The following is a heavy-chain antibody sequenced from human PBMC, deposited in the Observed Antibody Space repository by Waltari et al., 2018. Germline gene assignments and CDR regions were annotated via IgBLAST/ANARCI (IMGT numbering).Heavy chain of an antibody. J-gene: IGHJ6*03. CDR1: GFPFRLYA. V-gene: IGHV3-23*03. CDR3: AKVDSVGWFQPPNMDV. CDR2: MYSGYSST. D-gene: IGHD6-19*01. Sequence: EVQLLESGGGLAQPGGSLQLPCAASGFPFRLYAMSCVRPAPGKGLEWVSIMYSGYSSTNYADSVKGRFTISRDDSKNTLYLQMNSLRGEDTAVYYCAKVDSVGWFQPPNMDVWGRGTTVTVSS.